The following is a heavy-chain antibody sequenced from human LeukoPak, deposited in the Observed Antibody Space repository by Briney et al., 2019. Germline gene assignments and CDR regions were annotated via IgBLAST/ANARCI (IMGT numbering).Heavy chain of an antibody. V-gene: IGHV1-2*02. Sequence: GASVKVSCKASGYTFTGYYMHWVRQAPGQGLEWMGWINPNSGGTNYAQKFQGRVTMTRDTSISTAYMELSRLRSDDTAVYYCARVGPLEYSSSYGMDVWGQGTTVTVSS. CDR2: INPNSGGT. J-gene: IGHJ6*02. D-gene: IGHD6-6*01. CDR1: GYTFTGYY. CDR3: ARVGPLEYSSSYGMDV.